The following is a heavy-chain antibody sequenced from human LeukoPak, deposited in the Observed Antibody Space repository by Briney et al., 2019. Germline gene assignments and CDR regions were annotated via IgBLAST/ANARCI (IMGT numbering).Heavy chain of an antibody. J-gene: IGHJ5*02. CDR2: INPSGGTT. CDR1: GYTFTGYY. CDR3: ARDRRLNWFDP. V-gene: IGHV1-46*01. Sequence: GASVKVSCKASGYTFTGYYMHWVRQAPGQGLEWMGIINPSGGTTNYAQKFQGRVTMIRDTSTSTVYMELSSLTSEDTAVYYCARDRRLNWFDPWGQGTLVTVSS.